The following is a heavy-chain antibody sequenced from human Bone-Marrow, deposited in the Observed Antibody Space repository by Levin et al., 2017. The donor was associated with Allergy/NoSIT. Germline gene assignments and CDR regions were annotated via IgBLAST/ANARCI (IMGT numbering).Heavy chain of an antibody. J-gene: IGHJ6*02. CDR3: ARFLRGYGDYYPAYDDDGMDV. D-gene: IGHD4-17*01. V-gene: IGHV3-30-3*01. CDR2: ISYDGSNK. Sequence: GESLKISCAASGFTFSSYAMHWVRQAPGKGLEWVAVISYDGSNKYYADSVKGRFTISRDNSKNTLYLQMNSLRAEDTAVYYCARFLRGYGDYYPAYDDDGMDVWGQGTTVTVSS. CDR1: GFTFSSYA.